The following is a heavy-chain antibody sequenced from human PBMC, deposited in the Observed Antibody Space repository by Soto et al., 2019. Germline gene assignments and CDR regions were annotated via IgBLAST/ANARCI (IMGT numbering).Heavy chain of an antibody. Sequence: PGGSLTLFSATSGFTCNSYAMSCVRHSPGKGLEWVSAISGSGGSTYYADSVKGRFTISRDNSKNTLYLQMNSLRAEDTAVYYCAKDLGWVVTQTTYYYYYYGMDVWGQGTTVTVSS. J-gene: IGHJ6*02. CDR2: ISGSGGST. CDR1: GFTCNSYA. CDR3: AKDLGWVVTQTTYYYYYYGMDV. D-gene: IGHD2-21*02. V-gene: IGHV3-23*01.